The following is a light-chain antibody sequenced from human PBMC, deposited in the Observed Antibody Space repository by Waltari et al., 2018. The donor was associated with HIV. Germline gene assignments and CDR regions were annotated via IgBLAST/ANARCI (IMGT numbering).Light chain of an antibody. Sequence: SYVLTQPPSLSVAPGQTARLTCGGENIGKEHIHWYQQRPGQAPVLVVYLDNDRPSGVPDRFSGSNSGNTATLTIDKVEAGDEADYYCQVWDSRTDHVIFGGGTKLTVL. CDR1: NIGKEH. CDR2: LDN. V-gene: IGLV3-21*02. CDR3: QVWDSRTDHVI. J-gene: IGLJ2*01.